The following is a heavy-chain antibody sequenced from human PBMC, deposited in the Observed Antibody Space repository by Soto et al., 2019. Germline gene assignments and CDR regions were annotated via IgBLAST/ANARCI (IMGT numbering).Heavy chain of an antibody. D-gene: IGHD3-3*01. V-gene: IGHV1-46*03. CDR2: INPSGGST. J-gene: IGHJ6*04. CDR3: ARDSNVLRFLEWCTPIQPMDV. Sequence: ASVKVSCKASGYTFTSYYMHWVRQAPGQGLEWMGIINPSGGSTSYAQKFQGRVTMTRDTSTSTVYMELSSLRSEDTAVYYCARDSNVLRFLEWCTPIQPMDVWGKGISVTGSS. CDR1: GYTFTSYY.